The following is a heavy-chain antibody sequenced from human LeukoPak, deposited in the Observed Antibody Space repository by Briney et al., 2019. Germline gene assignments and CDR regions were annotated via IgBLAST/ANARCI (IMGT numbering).Heavy chain of an antibody. D-gene: IGHD6-19*01. CDR2: INPSGGST. CDR3: ARDVSIAVAGNHYYYYGMDV. CDR1: GYTFTSYY. V-gene: IGHV1-46*01. Sequence: ASVTVSCTASGYTFTSYYMHWVRQAPGQGLEWMGIINPSGGSTSCAQKFQGRVTMTRDTSTSTVYMELSSLRSEDTAVYYCARDVSIAVAGNHYYYYGMDVWGQGTTVTVSS. J-gene: IGHJ6*02.